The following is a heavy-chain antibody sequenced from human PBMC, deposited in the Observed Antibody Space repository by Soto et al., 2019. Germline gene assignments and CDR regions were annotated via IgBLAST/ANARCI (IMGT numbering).Heavy chain of an antibody. J-gene: IGHJ4*02. D-gene: IGHD2-15*01. CDR3: ARGQEVGAHFFDS. CDR2: IGTAGDT. CDR1: GFTFSGFD. V-gene: IGHV3-13*01. Sequence: GGSLRLSCEASGFTFSGFDMHWVRQPTGKGLEWASTIGTAGDTYYAVSVKGRFTISRDNAKNSLSLQMNSLRAGDTAVYFCARGQEVGAHFFDSWGQGTQVTVSS.